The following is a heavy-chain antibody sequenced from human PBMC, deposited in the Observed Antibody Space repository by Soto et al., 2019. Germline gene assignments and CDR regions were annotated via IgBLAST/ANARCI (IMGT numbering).Heavy chain of an antibody. D-gene: IGHD6-19*01. J-gene: IGHJ4*02. CDR2: IYYSGST. CDR1: GGPISSYY. V-gene: IGHV4-59*01. Sequence: QVQLQESGPGLVKPSETLSLNCTVSGGPISSYYWSWIRQSPGKGLEWIGYIYYSGSTNYNPSLKSRLTISVDTSKNQFSLELSSVTAADTAVYYCARGSSGLPPRLDYWGQGTLVTVSS. CDR3: ARGSSGLPPRLDY.